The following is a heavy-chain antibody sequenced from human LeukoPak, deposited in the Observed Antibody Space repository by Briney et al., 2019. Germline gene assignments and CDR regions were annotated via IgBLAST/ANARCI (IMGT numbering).Heavy chain of an antibody. V-gene: IGHV3-33*01. Sequence: GGSLRLSCAASGFTFSSNGMHWVRQAPGKGLEWVAVIWYDGSIKYHGDSVKGRFTISRDNSKDTLYLQMNSLRAEDTAVYFCARVAHYYDSSGSYSYYYYYYGMDVWGQGTTVTVSS. CDR1: GFTFSSNG. J-gene: IGHJ6*02. CDR3: ARVAHYYDSSGSYSYYYYYYGMDV. CDR2: IWYDGSIK. D-gene: IGHD3-22*01.